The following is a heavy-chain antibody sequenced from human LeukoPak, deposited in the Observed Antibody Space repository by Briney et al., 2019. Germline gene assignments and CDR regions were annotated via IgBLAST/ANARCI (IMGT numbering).Heavy chain of an antibody. J-gene: IGHJ6*03. Sequence: GESLKISCKGSGYSFTSYWIGWVRQMPGKGLEGMGIIYPGDSDTRYSPSFQGQVTISADKSISTAYLQWSSLKASDPAMYYCARHDGMVRGVNRYYYMDVWGKGTTVTVSS. CDR2: IYPGDSDT. V-gene: IGHV5-51*01. CDR3: ARHDGMVRGVNRYYYMDV. CDR1: GYSFTSYW. D-gene: IGHD3-10*01.